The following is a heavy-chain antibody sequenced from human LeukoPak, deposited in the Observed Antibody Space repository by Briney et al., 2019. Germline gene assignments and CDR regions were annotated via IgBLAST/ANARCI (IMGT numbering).Heavy chain of an antibody. CDR3: ARDRLQYFDY. CDR2: ITGSSDSI. V-gene: IGHV3-21*04. Sequence: GGSLRLSCAASGFTFSSYAMEWVRQAPGKGLEWVSSITGSSDSIYYADSVKGRFTISRDTSENTLYLQMNSLRVEDTAVYYCARDRLQYFDYWGQGTLVTASS. CDR1: GFTFSSYA. D-gene: IGHD3-16*01. J-gene: IGHJ4*02.